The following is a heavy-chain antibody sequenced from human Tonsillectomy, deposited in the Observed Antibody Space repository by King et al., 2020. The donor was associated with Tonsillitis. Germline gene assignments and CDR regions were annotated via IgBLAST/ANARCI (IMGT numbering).Heavy chain of an antibody. J-gene: IGHJ6*02. CDR1: GYTFTSYG. D-gene: IGHD5-12*01. V-gene: IGHV1-18*04. CDR2: ISAYNGNT. CDR3: ARERQYSGYVLQQLWPIYYYYYYGMDV. Sequence: QLVQSGAEVKKPGASVKVSCKASGYTFTSYGISWVRQAPGQGLEWMGWISAYNGNTNYAQKLQGRVTMTTDTSTSTAYMELRSLRSDDTAVYYCARERQYSGYVLQQLWPIYYYYYYGMDVWGQGTTVTVSS.